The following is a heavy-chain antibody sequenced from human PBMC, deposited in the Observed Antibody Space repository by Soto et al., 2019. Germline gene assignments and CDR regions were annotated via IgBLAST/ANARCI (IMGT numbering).Heavy chain of an antibody. D-gene: IGHD1-20*01. Sequence: GGSLRLSCAASGFTFSSYGMHWVRQAPGKGLEWVAVIWYDGSNKYYADSVKGRFAISRDNSKNTLYLQMNSLRAEDTAVYYCARESSYNWNDGYYYGMDVWGQGTTVTVSS. CDR2: IWYDGSNK. CDR1: GFTFSSYG. V-gene: IGHV3-33*01. CDR3: ARESSYNWNDGYYYGMDV. J-gene: IGHJ6*02.